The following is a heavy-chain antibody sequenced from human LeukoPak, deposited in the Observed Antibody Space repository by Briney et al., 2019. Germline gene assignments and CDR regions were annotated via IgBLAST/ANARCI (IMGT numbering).Heavy chain of an antibody. CDR3: ARGTKGITIFGVAPGRQIRTSHYFDY. CDR2: INHSGST. J-gene: IGHJ4*02. V-gene: IGHV4-34*01. D-gene: IGHD3-3*01. Sequence: SETLSLTCAVYGGSFSGYYWSWIRQPPGKGLEWIGEINHSGSTNYNPSLKSRVTISVDTSKNQFSLKLSSVTAADTAVYYCARGTKGITIFGVAPGRQIRTSHYFDYWGQGTLVTVSS. CDR1: GGSFSGYY.